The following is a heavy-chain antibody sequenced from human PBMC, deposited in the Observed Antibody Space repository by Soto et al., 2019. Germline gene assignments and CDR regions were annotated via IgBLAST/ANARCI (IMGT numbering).Heavy chain of an antibody. CDR2: IYYSGST. Sequence: QLQLQESGPGLVKPSETLSLTCTVSGGSISSSSYYWGWIRQPPGKGLEWIGSIYYSGSTYYNPSLKSRVTISVDTSKNQFSLKLSSVTAADTAVYYCARHGFPSAAGTGVWFDPWGQGTLVTVSS. J-gene: IGHJ5*02. CDR3: ARHGFPSAAGTGVWFDP. CDR1: GGSISSSSYY. V-gene: IGHV4-39*01. D-gene: IGHD6-13*01.